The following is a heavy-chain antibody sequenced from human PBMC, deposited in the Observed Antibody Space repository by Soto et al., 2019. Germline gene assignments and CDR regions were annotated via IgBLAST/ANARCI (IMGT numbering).Heavy chain of an antibody. D-gene: IGHD6-13*01. CDR1: GVTFSSYW. Sequence: PGGSLRLSCAASGVTFSSYWMHWVRQAPGKGLVWVSRINSDGSSTSYADSVKGRFTISRDNAKNTLYLQMNSLRAEDTAVYYCARVHRMEQQLAHPQAGYYYYGMDVWGQGTTVTVSS. J-gene: IGHJ6*02. V-gene: IGHV3-74*01. CDR3: ARVHRMEQQLAHPQAGYYYYGMDV. CDR2: INSDGSST.